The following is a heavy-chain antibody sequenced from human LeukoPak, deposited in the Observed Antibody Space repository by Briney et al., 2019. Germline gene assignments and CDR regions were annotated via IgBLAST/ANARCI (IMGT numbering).Heavy chain of an antibody. V-gene: IGHV3-33*06. J-gene: IGHJ4*02. CDR1: GFTFSSYG. Sequence: PGRSLRLSCAASGFTFSSYGMHWVRQAPGKGLEWVAVIWYDGSNKYYEDSVKGRFTISRDNSKNTLYLQMNSLRAEDTAVYYCAKDISSGWRYFDYWGQGTLVTVSS. D-gene: IGHD6-19*01. CDR2: IWYDGSNK. CDR3: AKDISSGWRYFDY.